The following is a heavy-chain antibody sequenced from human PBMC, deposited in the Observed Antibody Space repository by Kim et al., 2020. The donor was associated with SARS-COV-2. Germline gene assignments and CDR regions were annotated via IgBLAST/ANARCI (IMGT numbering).Heavy chain of an antibody. D-gene: IGHD6-25*01. V-gene: IGHV4-59*13. Sequence: SETLSLTCTVSGGSISSYYWSWIRQSPGKGLEWIGDIYYSGVTNYNPSLKSRVTMSIDTSRNQFSLRLRSVSAADTAVYYCAKNRESGYMSFDSWGQGTLVTVSP. CDR1: GGSISSYY. CDR3: AKNRESGYMSFDS. J-gene: IGHJ4*02. CDR2: IYYSGVT.